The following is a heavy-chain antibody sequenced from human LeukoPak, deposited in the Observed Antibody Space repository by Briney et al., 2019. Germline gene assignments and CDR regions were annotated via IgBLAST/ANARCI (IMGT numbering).Heavy chain of an antibody. CDR2: INPNSGGT. D-gene: IGHD3-22*01. CDR3: ARRCDTSSYYTYYFDY. CDR1: GYTFTAYY. Sequence: RASVKVSCKASGYTFTAYYIHWVRQAPGQGLEWMGWINPNSGGTNYAQKFQGRVTMTRDTSISTAYMELSRLRSDDTAVYFCARRCDTSSYYTYYFDYWGQGTLITVSS. V-gene: IGHV1-2*02. J-gene: IGHJ4*02.